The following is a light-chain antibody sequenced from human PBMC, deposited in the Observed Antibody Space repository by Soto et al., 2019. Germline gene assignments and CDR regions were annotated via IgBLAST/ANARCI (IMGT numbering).Light chain of an antibody. J-gene: IGKJ5*01. CDR3: RHGHMWPIT. CDR2: DAY. CDR1: QSFRGL. V-gene: IGKV3-11*01. Sequence: EVVLTQSPVTLSLSPGERATLSCRASQSFRGLLAWYQQKPGQAPRLLIYDAYNRATGIPPRFSGSGSGTDFTLTTSSRRPEGSAVYYCRHGHMWPITFGQGTRLQIK.